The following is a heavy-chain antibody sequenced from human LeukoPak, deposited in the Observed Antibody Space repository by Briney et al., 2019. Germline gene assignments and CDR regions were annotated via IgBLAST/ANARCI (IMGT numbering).Heavy chain of an antibody. J-gene: IGHJ4*02. CDR3: ARDLYFDY. Sequence: SETLSLTCAVYGGSFSGYYWSWIRQPPGKGLEWIGEINHSGSTNYNPSLKSRVTMSVDTSKNQFSLKLSSVTAADTAVYYCARDLYFDYWGQGTLVTVSS. CDR1: GGSFSGYY. CDR2: INHSGST. V-gene: IGHV4-34*01.